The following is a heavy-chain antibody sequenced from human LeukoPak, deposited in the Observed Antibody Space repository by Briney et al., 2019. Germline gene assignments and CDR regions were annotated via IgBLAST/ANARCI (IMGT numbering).Heavy chain of an antibody. CDR3: AGGYSSSWYRFDP. Sequence: GGSLRLSCAASGFTLSNYSMNWVRQAPGRGLEWVSYISSSSSIIYYADSVKGRMTISRDNDKRSLYLQMNSLTAEDTTVYYCAGGYSSSWYRFDPWGQGTLVTVSS. CDR1: GFTLSNYS. V-gene: IGHV3-48*01. J-gene: IGHJ5*02. D-gene: IGHD6-13*01. CDR2: ISSSSSII.